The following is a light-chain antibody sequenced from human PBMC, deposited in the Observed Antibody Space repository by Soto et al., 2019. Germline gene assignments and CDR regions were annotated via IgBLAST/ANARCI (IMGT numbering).Light chain of an antibody. V-gene: IGLV2-14*01. CDR3: SSYTSSSAPVVV. J-gene: IGLJ2*01. CDR1: SSDVGGYNY. Sequence: QSALTQPASVSGSPGQSITISCTGTSSDVGGYNYVSWYQQHPGKAPKLMIYDVSNRPSGVSNRFSGSKSGNTASLTISGLQSEEGADYYCSSYTSSSAPVVVFGGGTKLTVL. CDR2: DVS.